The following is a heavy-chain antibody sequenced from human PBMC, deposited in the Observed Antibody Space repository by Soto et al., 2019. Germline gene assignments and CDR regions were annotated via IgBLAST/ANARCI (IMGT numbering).Heavy chain of an antibody. J-gene: IGHJ6*02. CDR3: ARGGYCSGGSCLSYYYYGMDV. D-gene: IGHD2-15*01. V-gene: IGHV4-61*01. CDR2: IYYSGST. Sequence: QVQLQESGPGLVKPSETLSLTCTVSGGSVSSGSYYWSWIRQPPGKGLEWIGNIYYSGSTNYNPSLKSRVTISVDTSKNQFSLKLISVTAADTAVYYCARGGYCSGGSCLSYYYYGMDVWGQGTTVTVSS. CDR1: GGSVSSGSYY.